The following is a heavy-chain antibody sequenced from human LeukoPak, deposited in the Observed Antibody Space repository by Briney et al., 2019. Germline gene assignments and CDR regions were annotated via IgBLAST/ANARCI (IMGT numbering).Heavy chain of an antibody. CDR2: IYYSGST. CDR3: ARSPGDRKKCFDY. J-gene: IGHJ4*02. D-gene: IGHD7-27*01. V-gene: IGHV4-31*03. CDR1: GGSISSGGYY. Sequence: PSETLSLTCTVSGGSISSGGYYWSWIRQHPGQGLEWIGYIYYSGSTYYNPSLKSRVTISVDTSKNQFSLKLSSVTAADTAVYYCARSPGDRKKCFDYWGQGTLVTVSS.